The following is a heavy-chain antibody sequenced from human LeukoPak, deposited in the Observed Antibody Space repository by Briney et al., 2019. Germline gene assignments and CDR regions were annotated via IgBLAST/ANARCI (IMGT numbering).Heavy chain of an antibody. J-gene: IGHJ4*02. CDR2: TYSSGST. CDR3: ATESYGGA. CDR1: DFTVSSNS. D-gene: IGHD1-26*01. V-gene: IGHV3-53*01. Sequence: GGSLRLSCAASDFTVSSNSMSWVRQAPGKGLEWVSVTYSSGSTHYADSVKGRFTNSRDSSKNTLYLQMNSLRAEDTAVYYCATESYGGAWGQGTLVTVSS.